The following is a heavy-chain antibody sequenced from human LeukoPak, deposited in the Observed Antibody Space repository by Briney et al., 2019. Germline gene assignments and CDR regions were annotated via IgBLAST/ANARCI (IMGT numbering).Heavy chain of an antibody. J-gene: IGHJ4*02. CDR2: IYYSGST. CDR3: ARGLEGYCSSTSCYTPPFDY. V-gene: IGHV4-59*12. D-gene: IGHD2-2*02. Sequence: SETLSLTCTVSGGSISSYYWSWIRQPPGKGLEWIGYIYYSGSTNYNPSLKSRVTISVDTSKNQFSLKLSSVTAADTAVYYCARGLEGYCSSTSCYTPPFDYWGQGTLVTVSS. CDR1: GGSISSYY.